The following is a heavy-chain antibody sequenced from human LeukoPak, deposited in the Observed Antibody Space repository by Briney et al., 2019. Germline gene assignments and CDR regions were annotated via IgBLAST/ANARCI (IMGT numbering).Heavy chain of an antibody. D-gene: IGHD5-18*01. J-gene: IGHJ4*02. CDR2: IYYSGST. V-gene: IGHV4-30-4*01. Sequence: GYIYYSGSTYYNPSLKSRVTISVDTSKNQFSLKLSSVTAADTAVYYCARGAIQLWPYFDYWGQGTLVTVSS. CDR3: ARGAIQLWPYFDY.